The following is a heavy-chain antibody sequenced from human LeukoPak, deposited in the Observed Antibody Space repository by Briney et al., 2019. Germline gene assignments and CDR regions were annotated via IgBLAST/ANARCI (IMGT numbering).Heavy chain of an antibody. J-gene: IGHJ4*02. CDR1: GGPFSGYH. Sequence: SETLSLTCAVYGGPFSGYHWSWIRQSPGKGLEWIGEISHSGSTYYNPSLKSRVTISLDTSKNQFSLKLTSVTAADTAVYYCARGVSDQNWGQGTLVTVSS. V-gene: IGHV4-34*01. CDR3: ARGVSDQN. CDR2: ISHSGST.